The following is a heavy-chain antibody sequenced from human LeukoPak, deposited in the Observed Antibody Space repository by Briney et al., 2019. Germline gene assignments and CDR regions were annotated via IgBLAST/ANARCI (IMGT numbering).Heavy chain of an antibody. D-gene: IGHD6-13*01. CDR3: ARDPTVSAGTGACDI. Sequence: VHLTHSGGGLVDPEGKMRDSCAASVFNFSDYYMSWIRQAPGKGLEWVSYISSSGTYTNYADSVKGRFTISRDNAKNSLYLQMNSLRAEDTALYYCARDPTVSAGTGACDIWGQGTMVTVSS. J-gene: IGHJ3*02. CDR1: VFNFSDYY. CDR2: ISSSGTYT. V-gene: IGHV3-11*06.